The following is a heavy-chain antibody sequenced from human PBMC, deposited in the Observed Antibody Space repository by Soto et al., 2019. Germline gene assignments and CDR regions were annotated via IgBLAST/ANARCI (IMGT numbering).Heavy chain of an antibody. J-gene: IGHJ4*02. CDR3: ARDAYCKDSDCEPY. CDR1: GFLFRANW. CDR2: IKYDGSET. V-gene: IGHV3-7*03. D-gene: IGHD2-21*02. Sequence: EVQLVESGGGSVQPGGSLRLSCVTSGFLFRANWMSWVRQAPGKGLEWVANIKYDGSETYYVDSVKGRFTISRDNAKKSLYMQMSSLRVEDTAVYYCARDAYCKDSDCEPYLGQGTLVTVSS.